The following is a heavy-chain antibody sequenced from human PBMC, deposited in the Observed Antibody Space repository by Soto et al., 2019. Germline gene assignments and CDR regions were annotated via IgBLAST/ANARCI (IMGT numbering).Heavy chain of an antibody. D-gene: IGHD4-17*01. J-gene: IGHJ4*02. V-gene: IGHV3-23*01. CDR2: ISGSGGST. CDR1: GVSFSSYA. CDR3: AKDLNGDYGKYYFDY. Sequence: GGSVRLSCAASGVSFSSYAMSWVRQAPGKGLEWVSAISGSGGSTYYADSVKGRFTISRDNSKNTLYLQMNSLRAEDTAVYYCAKDLNGDYGKYYFDYWGQGTLVTVSS.